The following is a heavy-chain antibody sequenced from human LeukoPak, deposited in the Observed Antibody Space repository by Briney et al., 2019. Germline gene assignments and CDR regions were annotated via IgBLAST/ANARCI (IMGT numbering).Heavy chain of an antibody. J-gene: IGHJ4*02. V-gene: IGHV4-30-4*01. CDR3: ARSSIAAAGGFDY. D-gene: IGHD6-13*01. CDR2: IYYSGGT. CDR1: GGSISSGDYY. Sequence: PSETLSLTCTVSGGSISSGDYYWSWIRQPPGKGLEWIGYIYYSGGTYYNPSLKSRVTISVDTSKNQFSLKLSSVTAADTAVYYCARSSIAAAGGFDYWGQGTLVTVSS.